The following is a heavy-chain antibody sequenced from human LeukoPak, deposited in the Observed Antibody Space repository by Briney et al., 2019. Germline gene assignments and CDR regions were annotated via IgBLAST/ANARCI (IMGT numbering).Heavy chain of an antibody. D-gene: IGHD3-22*01. CDR3: ARGRRITMIVD. Sequence: SETLPLTCAVYGGSFSGYYWSWIRQPPGKGLEWIGEINHSGSTNYNPSLKSRVTISVDTSKNQFSLKLSSVTAADTAVYYCARGRRITMIVDWGQGTLVTVSS. V-gene: IGHV4-34*01. CDR2: INHSGST. J-gene: IGHJ4*02. CDR1: GGSFSGYY.